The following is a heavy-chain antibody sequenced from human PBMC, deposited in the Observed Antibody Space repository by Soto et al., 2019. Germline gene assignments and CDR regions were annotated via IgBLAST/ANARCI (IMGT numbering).Heavy chain of an antibody. Sequence: ASVKVSCKASGYTFTSYDINWVRQATGQGLEWTGWMNPNSGNTGYAQKFQGWVTMTRDTSISTAYMELSRLRSDDTAVYYCARAHCGGDCYSGVDYWGQGTLVTVSS. V-gene: IGHV1-8*01. CDR1: GYTFTSYD. CDR2: MNPNSGNT. CDR3: ARAHCGGDCYSGVDY. J-gene: IGHJ4*02. D-gene: IGHD2-21*02.